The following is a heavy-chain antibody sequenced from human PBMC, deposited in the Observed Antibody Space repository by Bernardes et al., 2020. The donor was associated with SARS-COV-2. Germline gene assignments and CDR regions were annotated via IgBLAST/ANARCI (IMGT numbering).Heavy chain of an antibody. CDR2: ISDDGSNE. D-gene: IGHD3-10*01. CDR3: ARGGWDSGTYYGKGLADY. Sequence: GGSLRLSCAASGFMFSNYAMHWVRQAPGKGLQWVAVISDDGSNEYYADSVKGRFTISRDNSKNTLYVQMNSLRIEDTAVYYCARGGWDSGTYYGKGLADYWGQGTRVTVSS. V-gene: IGHV3-30-3*01. J-gene: IGHJ4*02. CDR1: GFMFSNYA.